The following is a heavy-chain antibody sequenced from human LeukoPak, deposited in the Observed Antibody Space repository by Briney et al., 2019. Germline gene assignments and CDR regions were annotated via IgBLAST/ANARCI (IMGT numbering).Heavy chain of an antibody. Sequence: GRSLRLSCAASGFTFSSYAMHWVRQAPGKGLEWVAVISYDGSNKYYADSVKGRFTISRDNAKNSLYLQMNSLRAEDTAVYYCARLRLGELSLAWFDPWGQGTLVTVSS. CDR1: GFTFSSYA. D-gene: IGHD3-16*02. V-gene: IGHV3-30*04. J-gene: IGHJ5*02. CDR2: ISYDGSNK. CDR3: ARLRLGELSLAWFDP.